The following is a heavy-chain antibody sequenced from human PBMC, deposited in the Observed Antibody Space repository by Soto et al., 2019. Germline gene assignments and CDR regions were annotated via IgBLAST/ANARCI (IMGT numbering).Heavy chain of an antibody. CDR2: ISYDGSNK. CDR1: GFTFSSYG. CDR3: ARGDFDN. Sequence: PGGSLRLSCAASGFTFSSYGMHWVRQAPGKGLEWVAVISYDGSNKYYADSVKGRFTISRDNSKNTVYLQMNSLRAEDTAVYYCARGDFDNWGQGTLVTVSS. D-gene: IGHD2-21*01. J-gene: IGHJ4*02. V-gene: IGHV3-30*03.